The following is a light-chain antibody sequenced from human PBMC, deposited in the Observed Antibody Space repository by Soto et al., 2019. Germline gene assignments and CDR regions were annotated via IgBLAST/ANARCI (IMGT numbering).Light chain of an antibody. V-gene: IGKV2-28*01. CDR1: QSLLHSNGYNY. CDR2: LGS. CDR3: MQAVQTPWT. Sequence: EIVMTQSPLSLPVTPGEPASISCRSSQSLLHSNGYNYLDWYLQKPGQSPQLLIYLGSTRASGVPDRFSGSGSGTDFTLKISRVEAEDVGVYYCMQAVQTPWTFGQGTKVEIK. J-gene: IGKJ1*01.